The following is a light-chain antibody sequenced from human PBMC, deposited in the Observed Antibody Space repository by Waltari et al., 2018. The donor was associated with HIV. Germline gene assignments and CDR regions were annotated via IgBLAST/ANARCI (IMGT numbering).Light chain of an antibody. CDR1: ALPKQY. J-gene: IGLJ1*01. V-gene: IGLV3-25*03. Sequence: SSELTQPPPVSVSPGQTARIPCSGDALPKQYTYWYQQKPGQAPVVVIFKDNKRPSGIPERFSGSDSGTALTLTISGVQAEDEALYFCQSTDSSGSFVFGAGTKVTVL. CDR3: QSTDSSGSFV. CDR2: KDN.